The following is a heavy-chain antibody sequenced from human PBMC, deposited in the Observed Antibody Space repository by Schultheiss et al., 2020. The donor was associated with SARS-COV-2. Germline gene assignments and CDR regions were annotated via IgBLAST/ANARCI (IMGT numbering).Heavy chain of an antibody. CDR3: AAKPDIVVVPAATGYYMDV. J-gene: IGHJ6*03. D-gene: IGHD2-2*01. V-gene: IGHV4-39*01. CDR2: INHSGST. CDR1: GGSISSSSYY. Sequence: SQTLSLTCTVSGGSISSSSYYWGWIRQPPGKGLEWIGEINHSGSTNYNPSLKSRVTISVDTSKNQFSLKLSSVTAADTAVYYCAAKPDIVVVPAATGYYMDVWGKGTTVTVSS.